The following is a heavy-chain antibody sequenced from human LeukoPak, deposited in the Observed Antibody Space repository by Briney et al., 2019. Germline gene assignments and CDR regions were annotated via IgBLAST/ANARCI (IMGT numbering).Heavy chain of an antibody. J-gene: IGHJ5*02. Sequence: SETLSLTCTVSGGSISSSSYYWGWIRQPPGKGLEWIGSIYYSGSTYYNPSLKSRVTISVDTSKNQFSLKLSSVTAADTAVYYCARDGPRRGSGWFDPWGQGTLVTVSS. V-gene: IGHV4-39*07. CDR1: GGSISSSSYY. CDR2: IYYSGST. D-gene: IGHD3-10*01. CDR3: ARDGPRRGSGWFDP.